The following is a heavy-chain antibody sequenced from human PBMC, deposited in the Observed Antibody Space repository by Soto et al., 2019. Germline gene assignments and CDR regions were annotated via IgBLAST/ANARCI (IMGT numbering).Heavy chain of an antibody. CDR1: GGSFSGYY. CDR3: ARGRRSSSSCLDY. CDR2: INHSGST. V-gene: IGHV4-34*01. D-gene: IGHD6-13*01. J-gene: IGHJ4*02. Sequence: QVQLQQWGAGLLKPSETLSLTCAVYGGSFSGYYWSWIRQPPGKGLEWIGEINHSGSTNYNPSLKSRVTISVDPSKNQCSLKLSSVTAADTAVYYCARGRRSSSSCLDYWGQGTLVTVSS.